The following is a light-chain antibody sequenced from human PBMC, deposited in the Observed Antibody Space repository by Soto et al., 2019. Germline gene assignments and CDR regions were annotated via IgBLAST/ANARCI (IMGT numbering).Light chain of an antibody. J-gene: IGKJ1*01. CDR2: GAS. Sequence: EIVMTQSPATLSVSPGERATLSCRASQSVSTNLAWYQQKPGQPPRLLIYGASTRAAGIPARFSGSGSGTEFTLTIYSLQSEDFAVYYCQQYNTWPPWTFGQRTKVDIK. CDR3: QQYNTWPPWT. V-gene: IGKV3-15*01. CDR1: QSVSTN.